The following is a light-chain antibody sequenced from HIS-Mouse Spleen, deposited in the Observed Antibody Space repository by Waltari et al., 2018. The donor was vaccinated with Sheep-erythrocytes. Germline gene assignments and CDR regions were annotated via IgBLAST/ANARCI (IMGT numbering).Light chain of an antibody. Sequence: QSVLTQPPSASGTPGPRVTIPCSGSSSNIGSNTVNWYQPLPGTAPKLLIYSNNQRPSGVPDRFSGSKSGTSASLAISGLQSEDEADYYCAAWDDSLNGPVFGGGTKLTVL. CDR2: SNN. V-gene: IGLV1-44*01. CDR3: AAWDDSLNGPV. J-gene: IGLJ3*02. CDR1: SSNIGSNT.